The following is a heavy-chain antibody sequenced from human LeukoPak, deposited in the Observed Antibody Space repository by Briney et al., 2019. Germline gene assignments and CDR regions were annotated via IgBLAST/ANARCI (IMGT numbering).Heavy chain of an antibody. CDR2: IYPGDSDT. D-gene: IGHD6-19*01. CDR1: GYSFTSYW. CDR3: ARHPRHSSGWYYFDY. Sequence: KLGESLKISCKGSGYSFTSYWIGWVRQMPGKGLEWMGIIYPGDSDTRYSPSFQGQVTTSADKSISTAYLQWSSLKASDTAMYYCARHPRHSSGWYYFDYWGQGTLVTVSS. J-gene: IGHJ4*02. V-gene: IGHV5-51*01.